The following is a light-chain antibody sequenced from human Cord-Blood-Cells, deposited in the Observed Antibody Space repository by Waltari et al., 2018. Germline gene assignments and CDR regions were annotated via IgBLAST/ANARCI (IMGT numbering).Light chain of an antibody. CDR2: QDS. CDR1: KLGDKY. Sequence: SYELTQPPSVSVSPGQTASITCSGDKLGDKYACWYQQKPGRSPVLVIYQDSTRPSGIPERFSGSNSGNTATLTISGTHAMDEADYYCQAWDSSIVVFGGGTKLTVL. V-gene: IGLV3-1*01. J-gene: IGLJ2*01. CDR3: QAWDSSIVV.